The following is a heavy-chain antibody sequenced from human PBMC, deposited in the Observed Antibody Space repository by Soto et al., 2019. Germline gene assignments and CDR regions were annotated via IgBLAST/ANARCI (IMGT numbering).Heavy chain of an antibody. D-gene: IGHD1-26*01. CDR3: AKSLTVGATTPFDY. J-gene: IGHJ4*02. Sequence: EVQLLESGGGLVQPGGSLRLSCAASGFTFSSYGMSWVRQAPGKGLEWVSAISGSGVSTYYADSVKGRFTSSRDNSKNTLYLQMNSLRAKDTAVYYCAKSLTVGATTPFDYWGQGTLVTVSS. CDR2: ISGSGVST. CDR1: GFTFSSYG. V-gene: IGHV3-23*01.